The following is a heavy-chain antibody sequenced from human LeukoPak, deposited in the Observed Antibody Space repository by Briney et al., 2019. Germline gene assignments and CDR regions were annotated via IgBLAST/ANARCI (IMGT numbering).Heavy chain of an antibody. CDR3: VKFQGIQHYNYHMDV. Sequence: PGGSLRLSCAASGFTFSSYAMSWVRQAPGKGLEWVSGLTGSGGNTYYADSVKGRFTISRDNSKNTLSLQMNSLRAEDAAVYYCVKFQGIQHYNYHMDVWGKGTTVTVSS. V-gene: IGHV3-23*01. J-gene: IGHJ6*03. CDR2: LTGSGGNT. CDR1: GFTFSSYA.